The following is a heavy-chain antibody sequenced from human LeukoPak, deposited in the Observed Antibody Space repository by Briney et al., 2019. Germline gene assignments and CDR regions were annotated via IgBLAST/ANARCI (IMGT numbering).Heavy chain of an antibody. J-gene: IGHJ4*02. Sequence: ASVKVSCKASGYTFTGYYMHWVRQAPGQGLEWMGWINPNSGGTNYAQKFQGRVTMTRDTSISTAYMELSRLRSDDTAVYYCARLSGGGYDYFDYWGQGTLVTVSS. CDR1: GYTFTGYY. D-gene: IGHD5-12*01. CDR3: ARLSGGGYDYFDY. V-gene: IGHV1-2*02. CDR2: INPNSGGT.